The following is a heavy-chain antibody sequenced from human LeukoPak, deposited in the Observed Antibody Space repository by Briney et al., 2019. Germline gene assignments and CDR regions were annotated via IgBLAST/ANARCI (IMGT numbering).Heavy chain of an antibody. CDR2: IKSKTDGGTT. CDR3: TTAGTYCTNGVCYTAGFDY. J-gene: IGHJ4*02. D-gene: IGHD2-8*01. V-gene: IGHV3-15*01. Sequence: GGSLRLSCAASGFTFSNAWMSWVRQAPGKGLEWVGRIKSKTDGGTTDYAAPVKVRFTVSRDDSKNTLYLQINSLKTEDTAVYYCTTAGTYCTNGVCYTAGFDYWGQGTLVTVSS. CDR1: GFTFSNAW.